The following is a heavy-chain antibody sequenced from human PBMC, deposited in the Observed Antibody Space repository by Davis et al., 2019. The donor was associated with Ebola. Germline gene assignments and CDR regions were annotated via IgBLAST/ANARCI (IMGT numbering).Heavy chain of an antibody. CDR1: GFPFSVYW. D-gene: IGHD6-19*01. Sequence: GESLKISCTASGFPFSVYWMSWIRQAPGKGLEWVANIKPDGSEKYYVDSVKGRFTISRDNAKNSLYLQMNSLRAEDTAVYYCARAGVTVARDYWGQGTLVTVSS. CDR2: IKPDGSEK. V-gene: IGHV3-7*03. J-gene: IGHJ4*02. CDR3: ARAGVTVARDY.